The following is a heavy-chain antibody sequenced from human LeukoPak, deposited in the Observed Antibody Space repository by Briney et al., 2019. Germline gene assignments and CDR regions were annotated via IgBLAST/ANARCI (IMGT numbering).Heavy chain of an antibody. CDR2: LYTSGGT. CDR1: GGSISSYY. D-gene: IGHD2-8*02. CDR3: ASRRADMGTIPGYEYWYMDV. V-gene: IGHV4-4*09. J-gene: IGHJ6*03. Sequence: PSETLSLTCTVSGGSISSYYWSWIRQPPGEGLEWIGYLYTSGGTDYNPSLKRRVTISVDRSKNEFSLTLRSVTAADTAVYYCASRRADMGTIPGYEYWYMDVWAKGTTVTVSS.